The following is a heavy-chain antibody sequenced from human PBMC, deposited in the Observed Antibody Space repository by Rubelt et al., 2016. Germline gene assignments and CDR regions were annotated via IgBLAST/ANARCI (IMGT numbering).Heavy chain of an antibody. J-gene: IGHJ4*02. D-gene: IGHD3-10*01. V-gene: IGHV3-49*04. CDR2: ISSKAFGGTP. CDR1: GSSFSSFA. Sequence: EVQLLESGGGLVQPGGSLRLSCVASGSSFSSFAMTWVRQAPGKGLEWVGFISSKAFGGTPEYAASVKGSFTISRDDSKSIAYLQMNSRETDETAVYYCTRGERGIKIDYWGQGTLVTVSS. CDR3: TRGERGIKIDY.